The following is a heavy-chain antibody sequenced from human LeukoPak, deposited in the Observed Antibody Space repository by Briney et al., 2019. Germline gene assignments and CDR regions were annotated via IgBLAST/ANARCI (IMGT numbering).Heavy chain of an antibody. Sequence: ASVKVSCKASGGTFSSYAISWVRQAPGQGLEWMGRIIPILGIANYAQKFQGRVTITTDESTSTAYMELSSLRSEDTAVYYCAGTGLPRTGLDAFDIWGQGTMVTVSS. V-gene: IGHV1-69*04. D-gene: IGHD2-8*02. CDR3: AGTGLPRTGLDAFDI. CDR1: GGTFSSYA. CDR2: IIPILGIA. J-gene: IGHJ3*02.